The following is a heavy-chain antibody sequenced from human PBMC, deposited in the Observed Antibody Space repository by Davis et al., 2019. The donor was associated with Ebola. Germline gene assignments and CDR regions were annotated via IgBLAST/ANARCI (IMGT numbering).Heavy chain of an antibody. J-gene: IGHJ4*02. CDR3: ARKSEVVLFY. D-gene: IGHD2-15*01. CDR2: INPNSGGI. V-gene: IGHV1-2*02. CDR1: GYTFTGYY. Sequence: ASVKVSCKASGYTFTGYYMHWVRQAPGQGLEWMGWINPNSGGINYAQKFQGRVTMTRDTSINTAYMELSRLTSDDTAVYYCARKSEVVLFYWGQGTLVTVSS.